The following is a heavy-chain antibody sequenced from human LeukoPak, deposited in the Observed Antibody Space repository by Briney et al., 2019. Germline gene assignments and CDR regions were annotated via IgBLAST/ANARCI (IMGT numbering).Heavy chain of an antibody. Sequence: GGSLRLSCAASGFTFSSYAMSWVRQAPGKGLEWVSYISSSGSTIYYADSVKGRFTISRDNAKNSLYLQMNSLRAEDTAVYYCARGGLASPIAYWGQGTLVTVSS. CDR3: ARGGLASPIAY. CDR1: GFTFSSYA. J-gene: IGHJ4*02. V-gene: IGHV3-48*04. CDR2: ISSSGSTI. D-gene: IGHD2-21*01.